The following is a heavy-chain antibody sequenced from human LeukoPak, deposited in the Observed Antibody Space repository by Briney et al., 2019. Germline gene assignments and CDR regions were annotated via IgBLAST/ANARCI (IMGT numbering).Heavy chain of an antibody. CDR1: GYGFTNYW. CDR2: IYPADSNT. V-gene: IGHV5-51*01. J-gene: IGHJ4*02. CDR3: ATGRYCSGGTCYSSLDF. D-gene: IGHD2-15*01. Sequence: GESLKISCKGSGYGFTNYWIGWVRQMPGKGLEWMGIIYPADSNTRYSPSFQCQVTISVDKSISTAYLQWSSLKASDTAVYYCATGRYCSGGTCYSSLDFWGQGTLVTVSS.